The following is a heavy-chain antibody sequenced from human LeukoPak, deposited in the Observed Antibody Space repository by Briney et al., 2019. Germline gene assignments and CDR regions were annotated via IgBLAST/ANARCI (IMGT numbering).Heavy chain of an antibody. J-gene: IGHJ4*02. V-gene: IGHV4-59*01. D-gene: IGHD4-23*01. CDR3: ARDDYGGNIGY. CDR2: IYYSGST. CDR1: GGSISSYY. Sequence: SETLSLTCTVSGGSISSYYWSWIRQPTGKGLEWIGYIYYSGSTNYNPSLKSRVTISVDTSKNQFSLKLSSVTAADTAVYYCARDDYGGNIGYWGQGTLVTVSS.